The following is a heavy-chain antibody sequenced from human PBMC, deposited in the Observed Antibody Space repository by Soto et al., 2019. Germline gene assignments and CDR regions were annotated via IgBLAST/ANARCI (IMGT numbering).Heavy chain of an antibody. CDR2: IYPGDSDT. CDR1: GYSFTIYW. Sequence: GESLKISCKGSGYSFTIYWIGWVRQMPGKGLEWMGIIYPGDSDTRYSPSFQGQVTISADKSISTAYLQWSSLKASDTAIYYCSRHGTRVYYYISDYYYYGMDVWGQGTTVTVSS. J-gene: IGHJ6*02. CDR3: SRHGTRVYYYISDYYYYGMDV. V-gene: IGHV5-51*01. D-gene: IGHD3-22*01.